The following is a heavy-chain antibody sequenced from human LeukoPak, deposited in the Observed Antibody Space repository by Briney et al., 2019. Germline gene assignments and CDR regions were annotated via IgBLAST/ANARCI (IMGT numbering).Heavy chain of an antibody. CDR2: INHSGST. CDR1: GGSISSGGYY. V-gene: IGHV4-39*07. Sequence: LETLSLTCTVSGGSISSGGYYWSWIRQPPGKGLEWIGEINHSGSTNYNPSLKSRVTTSVDTSKNQFSLKLSSVTAADTAVYYCARLVKTVVKRYYYYYMDVWGKGTTVTVSS. J-gene: IGHJ6*03. D-gene: IGHD4-23*01. CDR3: ARLVKTVVKRYYYYYMDV.